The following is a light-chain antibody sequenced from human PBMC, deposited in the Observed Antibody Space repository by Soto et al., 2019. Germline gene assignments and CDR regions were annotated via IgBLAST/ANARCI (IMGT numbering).Light chain of an antibody. V-gene: IGLV2-14*01. Sequence: QSVLTQPASVCGSPGQSITISCTGTSSDVGGYNYVSWHQLHPGKAPKLMVYEVSNRPSGVSNRFSGSKSGNTASLTISGLQAEDEADYYCSSYTSSSTYVFGTGTKVTVL. CDR2: EVS. CDR3: SSYTSSSTYV. CDR1: SSDVGGYNY. J-gene: IGLJ1*01.